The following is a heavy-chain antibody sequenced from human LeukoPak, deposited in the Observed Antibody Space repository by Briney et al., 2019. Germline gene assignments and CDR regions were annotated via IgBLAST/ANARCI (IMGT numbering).Heavy chain of an antibody. Sequence: PGGSVRLSCAASEFTFSSYGMHWVRQAPGKGLEWVAFILYDGTNEYYADSVKGRFTISRDNSKNTLYLQMNSLRAEDTAVYYCAKDRVPYYDILTGYPHYWGQGTLVIASS. D-gene: IGHD3-9*01. J-gene: IGHJ4*02. CDR3: AKDRVPYYDILTGYPHY. V-gene: IGHV3-30*02. CDR2: ILYDGTNE. CDR1: EFTFSSYG.